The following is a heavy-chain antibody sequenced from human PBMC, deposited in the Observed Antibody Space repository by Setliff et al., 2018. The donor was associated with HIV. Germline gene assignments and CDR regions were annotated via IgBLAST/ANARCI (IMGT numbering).Heavy chain of an antibody. D-gene: IGHD6-25*01. CDR1: GGSISSSNYY. J-gene: IGHJ4*02. Sequence: SETLSLTCTVSGGSISSSNYYWGWIRQPPGKGLEWIGSIYYSGSTNYNPSLKSRVTISVDTSKNQFSLKLRSVTAADTAVYFCARMSISASVYFDYWGQGSQVTVSS. CDR3: ARMSISASVYFDY. V-gene: IGHV4-39*07. CDR2: IYYSGST.